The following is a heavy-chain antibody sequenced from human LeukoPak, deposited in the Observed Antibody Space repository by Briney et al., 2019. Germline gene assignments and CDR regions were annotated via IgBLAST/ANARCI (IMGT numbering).Heavy chain of an antibody. V-gene: IGHV3-21*01. Sequence: GGSLRLSSAASGFTISNRDMNWVRQAPGKGLEWVSSISSNSNYGYHADSVKGRFTISRDNAKNSLYLQMNNLRAEDTAVYYCARDRNTYYDSNGYFPDSVDLWGQGTLVTVSS. CDR2: ISSNSNYG. CDR3: ARDRNTYYDSNGYFPDSVDL. J-gene: IGHJ3*01. D-gene: IGHD3-22*01. CDR1: GFTISNRD.